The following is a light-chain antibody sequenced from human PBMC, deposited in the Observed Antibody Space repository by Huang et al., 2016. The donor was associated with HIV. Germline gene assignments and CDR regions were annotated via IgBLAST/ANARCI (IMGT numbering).Light chain of an antibody. CDR3: QQRNSWPPIT. J-gene: IGKJ5*01. CDR2: DAS. Sequence: DIVLTQSPATLSLSPGERATLSCRASQSVGSNLAWYQNKPGQAPRLLIYDASNRASGIPARFSGSGSGTDFTLTVNILEPEDSALYYCQQRNSWPPITFGQGTRLEIK. V-gene: IGKV3-11*01. CDR1: QSVGSN.